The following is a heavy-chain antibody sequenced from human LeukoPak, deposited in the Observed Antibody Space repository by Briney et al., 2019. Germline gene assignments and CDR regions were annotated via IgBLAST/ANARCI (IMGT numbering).Heavy chain of an antibody. J-gene: IGHJ4*02. CDR1: GYSFTSYW. CDR2: IDPSDSYT. D-gene: IGHD6-13*01. Sequence: GESLKISCKGSGYSFTSYWISWVRQMPGKGLEWMGRIDPSDSYTNYSPSFQGHVTISADKSISTAYLQWSSLKASDTAMYYCARHPFRGSSSWYWPDYWGQGTLVTVSS. CDR3: ARHPFRGSSSWYWPDY. V-gene: IGHV5-10-1*01.